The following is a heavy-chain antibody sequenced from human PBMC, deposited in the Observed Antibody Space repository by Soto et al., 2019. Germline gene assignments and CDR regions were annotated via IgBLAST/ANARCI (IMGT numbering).Heavy chain of an antibody. Sequence: EVQLVESGGGVVRPGGSLRLSCAASGFTFDDYGMSWVRQAPGKGLEWVSGINYNGGSTGYADSVKGRFTISRDDAKNSLDLQMHSLRAEDTAFYYCASEQVGSMFRGVNNPYYWGQGTLVTLSS. V-gene: IGHV3-20*04. J-gene: IGHJ4*02. CDR1: GFTFDDYG. CDR3: ASEQVGSMFRGVNNPYY. CDR2: INYNGGST. D-gene: IGHD3-10*01.